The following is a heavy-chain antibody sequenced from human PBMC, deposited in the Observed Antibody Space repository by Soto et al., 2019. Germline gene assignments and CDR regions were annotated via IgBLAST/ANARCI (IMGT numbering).Heavy chain of an antibody. V-gene: IGHV1-18*01. CDR3: AREAAVMAAAGPDY. D-gene: IGHD6-13*01. J-gene: IGHJ4*02. CDR2: ISAYNGDTET. CDR1: GHTFSTYG. Sequence: QVQLVQSGAEVKKPGASVKVSCKASGHTFSTYGISWVRQAPGQGLEWMGWISAYNGDTETNYAQKFQGRVTMTTDTSTSAAYMELRNLRSDDTAVYYCAREAAVMAAAGPDYWGQGTLVTVSS.